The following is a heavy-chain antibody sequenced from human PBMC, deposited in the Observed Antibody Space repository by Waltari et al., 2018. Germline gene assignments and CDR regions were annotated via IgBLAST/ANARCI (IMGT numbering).Heavy chain of an antibody. D-gene: IGHD3-10*01. CDR2: TYYSGST. CDR3: ARAATMVRGVMVRISWFDP. Sequence: QVQLQESGPGLVKPSQTLSLTCTVSGGSISSGGYSWSWIRQHPGKGLEWIGYTYYSGSTYYNPSLKDRVTISVDTSKNQFSLKLSAVTAADTAVYYCARAATMVRGVMVRISWFDPWGQGTLVTVSS. J-gene: IGHJ5*02. V-gene: IGHV4-31*03. CDR1: GGSISSGGYS.